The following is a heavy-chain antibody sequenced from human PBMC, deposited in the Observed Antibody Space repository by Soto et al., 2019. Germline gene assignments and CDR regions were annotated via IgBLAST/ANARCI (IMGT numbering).Heavy chain of an antibody. J-gene: IGHJ4*02. D-gene: IGHD6-19*01. Sequence: EASVKVSCKASGYTFTSYDINWVRQATGQGLEWMGAINPHSGTADYAQKFQGRVTITADESTSTAYMELSSLRSEDTAVYYCARPKGSYSSGYYYFDYWGQGTLVTVSS. CDR1: GYTFTSYD. CDR2: INPHSGTA. CDR3: ARPKGSYSSGYYYFDY. V-gene: IGHV1-69*13.